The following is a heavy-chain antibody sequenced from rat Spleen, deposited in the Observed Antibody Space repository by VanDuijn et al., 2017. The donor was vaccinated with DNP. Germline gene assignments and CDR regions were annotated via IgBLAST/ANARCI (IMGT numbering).Heavy chain of an antibody. CDR1: GYSITSNY. J-gene: IGHJ2*01. CDR3: ARWTRYFDY. CDR2: ISYSGST. V-gene: IGHV3-1*01. D-gene: IGHD1-4*01. Sequence: ELQLQESGPGLVKPSQSLSLTWSVTGYSITSNYWGWIRQFPGNKMEYIGHISYSGSTNYNPSLKSLISISRDTSKNQFFLQLNSVTPEDTATYYCARWTRYFDYWGQGVMVTVSS.